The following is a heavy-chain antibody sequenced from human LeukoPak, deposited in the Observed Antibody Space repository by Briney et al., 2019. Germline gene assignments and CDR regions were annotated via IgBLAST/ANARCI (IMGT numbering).Heavy chain of an antibody. J-gene: IGHJ4*02. V-gene: IGHV1-18*01. Sequence: ASVKVSCKASGYTFTSYGISWVRQAPGQGLEWMGWISAYNGNTNYAQKLQGRVTMTTDTSTSTAYMELRSLRSDDTAVYYCARDGYIAARSSGFDYWGQGTLVTVSS. CDR1: GYTFTSYG. CDR3: ARDGYIAARSSGFDY. CDR2: ISAYNGNT. D-gene: IGHD6-6*01.